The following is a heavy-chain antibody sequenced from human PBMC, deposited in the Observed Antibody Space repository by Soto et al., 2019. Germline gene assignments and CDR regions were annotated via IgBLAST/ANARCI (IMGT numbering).Heavy chain of an antibody. V-gene: IGHV3-23*01. Sequence: GGSLRLSCAASGLRFRSSAVTWVRQAPGKGLEWISSITGDDKATYYADSVKGRFTISRDISTNTIYLQMNSLRAEDTATYFCAKITRSWGQGTLVTVSS. J-gene: IGHJ4*02. D-gene: IGHD3-3*01. CDR1: GLRFRSSA. CDR3: AKITRS. CDR2: ITGDDKAT.